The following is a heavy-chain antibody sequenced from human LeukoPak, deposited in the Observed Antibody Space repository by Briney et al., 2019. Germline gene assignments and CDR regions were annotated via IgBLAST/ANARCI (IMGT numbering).Heavy chain of an antibody. CDR2: ISYDGSNK. J-gene: IGHJ4*02. D-gene: IGHD6-13*01. CDR3: ARVRPSTRAYSSSRFLY. Sequence: PGRPLRLSCAASGFTFSSYAMHWVRQAPGKGLEWVAVISYDGSNKYYADSVKGRFTISRDNSKNTLYLQMNSLRAEDTAVYYCARVRPSTRAYSSSRFLYWGQGTLVTVSS. CDR1: GFTFSSYA. V-gene: IGHV3-30*04.